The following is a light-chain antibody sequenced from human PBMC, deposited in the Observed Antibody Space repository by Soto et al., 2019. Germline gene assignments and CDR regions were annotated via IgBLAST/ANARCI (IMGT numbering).Light chain of an antibody. CDR2: GAS. J-gene: IGKJ3*01. CDR3: LQYNTFPFT. CDR1: QGISNR. V-gene: IGKV1-16*02. Sequence: DVQLTQFPSSLSASVGDSVTITCRARQGISNRLAWFQQIPGKAPKSLIYGASSLHSGVPSKFSGSGSGTDFTLTISSLQPEDFATYYCLQYNTFPFTFGPGTKVDV.